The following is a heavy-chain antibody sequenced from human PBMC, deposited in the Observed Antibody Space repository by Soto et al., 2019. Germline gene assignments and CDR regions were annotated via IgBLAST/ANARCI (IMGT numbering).Heavy chain of an antibody. CDR1: GFTFRTYA. CDR2: ISYDGSNT. Sequence: QVQLVESGGGVVQPGRSLKLSCAASGFTFRTYAMHWVRQAPRKGLEWVAVISYDGSNTYYADSVKGRFTISRDNSKTTLYLQMNSLRTEDSAVYYCARDSETNGYSYDYFDYWGQGTLVTVSS. V-gene: IGHV3-30*04. D-gene: IGHD5-18*01. J-gene: IGHJ4*02. CDR3: ARDSETNGYSYDYFDY.